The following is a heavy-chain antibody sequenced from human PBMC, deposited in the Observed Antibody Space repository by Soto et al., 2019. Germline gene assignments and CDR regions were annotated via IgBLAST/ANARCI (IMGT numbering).Heavy chain of an antibody. CDR1: GFTFVSYR. CDR2: ISASGGSP. V-gene: IGHV3-23*01. J-gene: IGHJ4*02. CDR3: AKDRLGRYCSGGGCWRFDY. D-gene: IGHD2-15*01. Sequence: GGSLRLSCAAAGFTFVSYRMVSVRPASGKGLEWVSAISASGGSPYYADSVKGRFTISRDNSKNTLYLQMHSLRVEDTAVYYCAKDRLGRYCSGGGCWRFDYWGQGTLVTSPQ.